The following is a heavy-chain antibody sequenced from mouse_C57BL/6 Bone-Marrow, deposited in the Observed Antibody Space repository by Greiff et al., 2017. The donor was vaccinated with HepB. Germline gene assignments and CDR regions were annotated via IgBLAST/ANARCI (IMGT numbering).Heavy chain of an antibody. CDR3: ARTGTLYYGSGGYFDV. Sequence: VQLQQSGPGLVQPSQSLSITCTVSGFSLTSYGLHWVRQSPGKGLEWLGVIWSGGSTDYNAAFISRLSISKDNSKSQVFFKMNSLQADDTVIYYCARTGTLYYGSGGYFDVWGTGTTVTVSS. D-gene: IGHD1-1*01. CDR1: GFSLTSYG. CDR2: IWSGGST. J-gene: IGHJ1*03. V-gene: IGHV2-2*01.